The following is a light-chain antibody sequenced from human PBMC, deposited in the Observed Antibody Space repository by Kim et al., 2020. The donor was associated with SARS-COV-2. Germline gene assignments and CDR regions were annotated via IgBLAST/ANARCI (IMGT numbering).Light chain of an antibody. Sequence: DIQMTRSPSSLSASVGDRVTITCRASQNIKIYLNWYQQKPGKAPNLLIYAASNLQSGVPSRFSGSGSGTDFTLTISSLQPEDLATYFCQQSYSTPDFGPGTKVDIK. J-gene: IGKJ3*01. V-gene: IGKV1-39*01. CDR2: AAS. CDR3: QQSYSTPD. CDR1: QNIKIY.